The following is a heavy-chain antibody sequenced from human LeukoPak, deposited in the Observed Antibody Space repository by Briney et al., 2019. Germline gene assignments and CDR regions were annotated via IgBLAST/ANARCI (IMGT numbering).Heavy chain of an antibody. J-gene: IGHJ3*02. V-gene: IGHV3-23*01. D-gene: IGHD6-25*01. CDR1: GITFSNSA. CDR3: VKSAGNDGYRDVFDI. CDR2: ITKNGDQT. Sequence: GGSLRLSCVPSGITFSNSALNWVRQAPGKGLEWVATITKNGDQTYYADSVKGLFTISRDTFRDTLYLQMNSLRAEDTAVYHCVKSAGNDGYRDVFDIWGQGTVVTVSS.